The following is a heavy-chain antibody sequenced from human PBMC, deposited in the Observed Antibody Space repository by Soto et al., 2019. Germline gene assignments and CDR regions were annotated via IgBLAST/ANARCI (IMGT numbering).Heavy chain of an antibody. D-gene: IGHD6-19*01. Sequence: DVQLVESGGGLVQPGGSLRLSCAASGFTFGAFEMNWVRQAPGKGPEWISNIRNSGDTTYYADSVKGRFSISRDNANNSLFLQMTSLRPEDTALYYCARQGGRDWLTSFDLWGRGTLVSVSS. V-gene: IGHV3-48*03. CDR3: ARQGGRDWLTSFDL. J-gene: IGHJ2*01. CDR2: IRNSGDTT. CDR1: GFTFGAFE.